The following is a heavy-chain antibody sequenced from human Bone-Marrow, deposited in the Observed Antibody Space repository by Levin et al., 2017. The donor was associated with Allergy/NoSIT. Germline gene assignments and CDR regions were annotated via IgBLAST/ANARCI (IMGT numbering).Heavy chain of an antibody. J-gene: IGHJ4*02. CDR2: ISGSGSTI. Sequence: AGGSLRLSCAASGFNFNTYSMNWVRQAPGKGLEWISLISGSGSTIYYADSVKGRFTISRDNAKNSLSLQMNSLKVEDTAVYYCSRGGYNHVCDYWGQGTRVTDS. CDR3: SRGGYNHVCDY. V-gene: IGHV3-48*01. CDR1: GFNFNTYS. D-gene: IGHD5-24*01.